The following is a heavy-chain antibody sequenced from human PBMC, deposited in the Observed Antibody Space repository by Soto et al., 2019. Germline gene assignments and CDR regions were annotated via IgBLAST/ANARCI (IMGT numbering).Heavy chain of an antibody. CDR3: ASEVKSSRWYVDDYDYGMDV. Sequence: QVQLVQSGAEVKKPGSSVKVSCKASGGTFSSYAISWVRQAPGQGLEWMGGIIPIFGTANYAQKFQGRVTITADESTSTAYMESSSLRPEDTAGYYCASEVKSSRWYVDDYDYGMDVWGQGTTVTVSS. V-gene: IGHV1-69*12. CDR1: GGTFSSYA. J-gene: IGHJ6*02. CDR2: IIPIFGTA. D-gene: IGHD6-13*01.